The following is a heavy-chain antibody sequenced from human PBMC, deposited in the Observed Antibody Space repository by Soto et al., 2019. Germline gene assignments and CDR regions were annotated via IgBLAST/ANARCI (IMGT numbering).Heavy chain of an antibody. J-gene: IGHJ4*02. V-gene: IGHV4-34*01. CDR3: ARGRPAHYYYDSSGYNFDY. D-gene: IGHD3-22*01. Sequence: SETLSLTCAVYGGSFSGYYWSWIRQPPGKGLEWIGEINHSGSTNYNPSLKSRVTISVDTSKNQFSLKLSSVTAADTAVYYCARGRPAHYYYDSSGYNFDYWGQGTLVTVSS. CDR1: GGSFSGYY. CDR2: INHSGST.